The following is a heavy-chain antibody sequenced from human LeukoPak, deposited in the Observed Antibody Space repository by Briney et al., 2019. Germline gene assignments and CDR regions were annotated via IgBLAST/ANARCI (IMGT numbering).Heavy chain of an antibody. J-gene: IGHJ4*02. CDR3: ARGRYTFGGSYRPLGYFDY. D-gene: IGHD3-16*02. V-gene: IGHV1-18*01. CDR1: GYTSTSYG. CDR2: ISAYNGNT. Sequence: ASVTVSYKASGYTSTSYGISWVRQAPGQGLEWMGWISAYNGNTNYAQKLQGRVTMTTDTSTSTAYMELRSLRSDDTAVYYCARGRYTFGGSYRPLGYFDYWGQGTLVTVSS.